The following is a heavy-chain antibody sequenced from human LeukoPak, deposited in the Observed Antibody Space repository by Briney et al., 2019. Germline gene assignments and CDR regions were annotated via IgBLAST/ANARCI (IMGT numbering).Heavy chain of an antibody. CDR1: GASVDSASYF. J-gene: IGHJ3*02. D-gene: IGHD3-22*01. CDR3: ARHERGYYDRTGYYGEALDI. CDR2: IYYRGST. Sequence: PSETLSLTCTVSGASVDSASYFWSWIRQPPGKGLEWIGYIYYRGSTSYSPSLKSRVTISVDTSKNQFSLKLSSVTAADTAVYYCARHERGYYDRTGYYGEALDIWGQGTMVTVSS. V-gene: IGHV4-61*01.